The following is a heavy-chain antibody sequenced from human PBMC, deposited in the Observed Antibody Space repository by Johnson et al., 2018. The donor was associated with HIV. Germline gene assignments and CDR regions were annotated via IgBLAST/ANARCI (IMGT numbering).Heavy chain of an antibody. CDR2: IRYDGSNK. CDR1: GFTFSSYG. V-gene: IGHV3-30*02. J-gene: IGHJ3*02. CDR3: VRHLPTYVSAFHI. D-gene: IGHD3-10*02. Sequence: QVQLVESGGGVVQPGGSLRLSCAASGFTFSSYGMHWVRQAPGKGLEWVAFIRYDGSNKYYADSVKGRFTISRDNSKNTLYLQMNSLRAEDTATYYCVRHLPTYVSAFHIWGQGTMVTVSS.